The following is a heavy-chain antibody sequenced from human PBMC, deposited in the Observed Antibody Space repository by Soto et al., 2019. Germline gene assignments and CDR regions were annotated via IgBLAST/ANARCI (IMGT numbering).Heavy chain of an antibody. CDR3: ARQIYDSDTGPNFQYYFDS. Sequence: GESLKISCKGSGYSFAVYWITWVRQKPGKVLEWMGRIDPSDSQTYYSPSFRGHVTISVTKSITTVFLQWSSLRASDTAMYYCARQIYDSDTGPNFQYYFDSWGQGTPVTVSS. CDR1: GYSFAVYW. V-gene: IGHV5-10-1*01. CDR2: IDPSDSQT. J-gene: IGHJ4*02. D-gene: IGHD3-22*01.